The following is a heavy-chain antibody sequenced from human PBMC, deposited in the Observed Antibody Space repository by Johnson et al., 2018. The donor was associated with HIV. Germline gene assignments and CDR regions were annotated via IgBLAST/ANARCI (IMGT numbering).Heavy chain of an antibody. J-gene: IGHJ3*02. Sequence: VQLVESGGGLVQPGGSLRLSCAASGFTVSSNYMSWVRQAPGKGLEWVANIKQDGSEKYYVDSVKGRFTISRDNSKNTLYLQMNSLRAEDTAVYYCAREEVVVPGHDAFDIWGQGTLVTVSS. CDR3: AREEVVVPGHDAFDI. CDR2: IKQDGSEK. V-gene: IGHV3-7*01. D-gene: IGHD3-22*01. CDR1: GFTVSSNY.